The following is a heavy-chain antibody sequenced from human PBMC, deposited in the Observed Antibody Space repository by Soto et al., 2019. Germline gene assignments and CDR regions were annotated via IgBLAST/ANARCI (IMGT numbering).Heavy chain of an antibody. D-gene: IGHD3-22*01. CDR2: ISYDGSNK. CDR1: GFTFSSCA. V-gene: IGHV3-30-3*01. Sequence: PGGSLRLSCAASGFTFSSCAMHWVRQAPGKGLEWVALISYDGSNKYYADSVKGRFTISRDNSKNTLYLQMNSLRAEDTAVYYSARGGPMITMILGFDPWGQGTLVNVSS. CDR3: ARGGPMITMILGFDP. J-gene: IGHJ5*02.